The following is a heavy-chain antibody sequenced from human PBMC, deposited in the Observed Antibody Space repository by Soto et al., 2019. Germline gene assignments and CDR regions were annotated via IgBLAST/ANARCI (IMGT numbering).Heavy chain of an antibody. V-gene: IGHV3-21*01. CDR2: ISTSSSYI. J-gene: IGHJ5*02. CDR3: ARDLHDYVSFRFDP. Sequence: GGSLRLSCAASGLTFRSYAMNWVRQAPGKGLEWVSSISTSSSYIYYADSMKGRFTISRDNAKNSLYLQMNSLRAEDTAVYYCARDLHDYVSFRFDPWGQGTLVTVSS. CDR1: GLTFRSYA. D-gene: IGHD3-16*01.